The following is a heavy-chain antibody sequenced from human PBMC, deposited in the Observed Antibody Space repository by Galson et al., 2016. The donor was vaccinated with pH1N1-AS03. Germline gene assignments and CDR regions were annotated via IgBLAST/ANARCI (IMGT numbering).Heavy chain of an antibody. Sequence: SLRLSCAASGFSFSNYPTHWVRQAPGKGLEWVAVSWKDGRNEDYADSVKGRFTISRDNSNNMLFLQMNSLRADGMAVYYCAKGSGDWGPGTLVTVSS. CDR2: SWKDGRNE. J-gene: IGHJ4*02. V-gene: IGHV3-33*06. D-gene: IGHD1-1*01. CDR1: GFSFSNYP. CDR3: AKGSGD.